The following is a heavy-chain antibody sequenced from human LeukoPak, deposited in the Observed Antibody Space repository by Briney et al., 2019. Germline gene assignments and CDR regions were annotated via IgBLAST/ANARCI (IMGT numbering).Heavy chain of an antibody. D-gene: IGHD3-3*01. V-gene: IGHV3-30*04. CDR2: ISHDGSAP. J-gene: IGHJ4*02. Sequence: GGSLILSCAASGFTFNNYAMHWVRQAPGKGLEWVALISHDGSAPFYADSVKGRFIISKDSPQNTLYLQMNSLRPEDTAVYYCARERRGYYAEYWGQGTLVTVSS. CDR3: ARERRGYYAEY. CDR1: GFTFNNYA.